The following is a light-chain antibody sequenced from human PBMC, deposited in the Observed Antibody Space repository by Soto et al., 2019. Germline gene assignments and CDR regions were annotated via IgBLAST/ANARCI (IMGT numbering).Light chain of an antibody. CDR3: QQRSDWIT. CDR1: QSVSSK. Sequence: EIVMTQSPAILSVSPGEGATLSCRASQSVSSKLAWYQQKPGQTPSLLIYGTSTRATGIPARFSGSGSGTEFTLTISSLQSEDFAVYYCQQRSDWITFGQGTRLEIK. V-gene: IGKV3D-15*01. CDR2: GTS. J-gene: IGKJ5*01.